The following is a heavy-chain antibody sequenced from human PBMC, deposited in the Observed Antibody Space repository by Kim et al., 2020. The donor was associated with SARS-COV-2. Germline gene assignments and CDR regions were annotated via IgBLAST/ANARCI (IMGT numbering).Heavy chain of an antibody. Sequence: SETLSLTCTVSGGSISSGGYYWSWIRQHPGKGLEWIGYIYYSGSTYYNPSLRSRVTISVDTSKNQFSLKLSSVTAADTAVYYCARSRSGPYGSGSSPYFDYWGQGTLVTVSS. J-gene: IGHJ4*02. CDR3: ARSRSGPYGSGSSPYFDY. CDR1: GGSISSGGYY. V-gene: IGHV4-31*03. D-gene: IGHD3-10*01. CDR2: IYYSGST.